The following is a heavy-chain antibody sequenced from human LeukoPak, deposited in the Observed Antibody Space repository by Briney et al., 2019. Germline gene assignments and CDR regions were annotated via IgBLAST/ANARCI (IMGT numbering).Heavy chain of an antibody. CDR1: GFSFSSFW. CDR2: IKPDGGEK. V-gene: IGHV3-7*01. J-gene: IGHJ4*02. CDR3: ARNNWGIDD. Sequence: GGSLRLSCAASGFSFSSFWMAWVRQAPGKGLEWEANIKPDGGEKYYVDSVKGRFTISRDNARNSLYLQVNSLKVEDTAMYFCARNNWGIDDWGQGTLVTVSS. D-gene: IGHD7-27*01.